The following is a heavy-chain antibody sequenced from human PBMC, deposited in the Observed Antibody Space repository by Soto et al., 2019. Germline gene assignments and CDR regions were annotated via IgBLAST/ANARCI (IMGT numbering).Heavy chain of an antibody. CDR1: GFTFSSYS. D-gene: IGHD5-18*01. J-gene: IGHJ4*02. CDR3: ARGPTQDTAMVLPFED. Sequence: GGALRLSCAASGFTFSSYSMNWVRQAPGKGLEWVSSISSSSSYIYYADSVKGRFTISRDNAKNSLYLQMNSLRAEDTAVYYCARGPTQDTAMVLPFEDWGQGILVTVSS. CDR2: ISSSSSYI. V-gene: IGHV3-21*01.